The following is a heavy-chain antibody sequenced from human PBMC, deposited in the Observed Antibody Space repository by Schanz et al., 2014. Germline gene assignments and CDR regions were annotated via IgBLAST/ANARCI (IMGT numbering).Heavy chain of an antibody. CDR1: GFTFNNYD. D-gene: IGHD6-6*01. V-gene: IGHV3-23*04. Sequence: EVQLVESGGGLVQPGGSLRLSCAASGFTFNNYDMNWVRLVPGKGLECVSGISGGGGSAYYADSVKGRFTISRDNSKNTLYLQMSSLRAEDTAVYYCARWGSSLDYWGQGTLVTVSS. CDR3: ARWGSSLDY. J-gene: IGHJ4*02. CDR2: ISGGGGSA.